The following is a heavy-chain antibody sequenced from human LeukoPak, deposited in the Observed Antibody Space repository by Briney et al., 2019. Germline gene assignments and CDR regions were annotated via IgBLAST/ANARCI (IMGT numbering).Heavy chain of an antibody. V-gene: IGHV3-53*01. Sequence: GGSLRLSCAASGFTVSNNYMTWVRQAPGKGLEWVSVIHSGGSTYYADAVKGRFTISRDNSKNTLYLQMNSLRVEDTAIYYCERIPTGYGVNSEGYWGQGTLVTVSS. CDR1: GFTVSNNY. D-gene: IGHD4/OR15-4a*01. CDR2: IHSGGST. J-gene: IGHJ4*02. CDR3: ERIPTGYGVNSEGY.